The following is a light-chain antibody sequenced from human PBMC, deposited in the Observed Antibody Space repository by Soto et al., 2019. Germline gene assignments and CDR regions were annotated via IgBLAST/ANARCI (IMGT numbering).Light chain of an antibody. CDR2: VSSDGRH. Sequence: QPVLTQSPSASASLGASVKFTCTLSSGHSSYAIAWHQQQPEKGPRYLMKVSSDGRHSKGDGIPDRFSGSSSGAERYLTISSLQSEDEADYYCQTWGTGILVFGGGTKVTVL. CDR3: QTWGTGILV. V-gene: IGLV4-69*02. CDR1: SGHSSYA. J-gene: IGLJ3*02.